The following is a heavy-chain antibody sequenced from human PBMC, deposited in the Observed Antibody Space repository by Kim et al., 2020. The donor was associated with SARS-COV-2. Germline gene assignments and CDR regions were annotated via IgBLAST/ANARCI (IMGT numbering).Heavy chain of an antibody. V-gene: IGHV4-34*01. CDR2: INHSGST. J-gene: IGHJ4*02. CDR3: ARAGGYCSSTSCSAFDY. D-gene: IGHD2-2*01. Sequence: SETLSLTCAVYGGSFSGYYWSWIRQPPGKGLEWIGEINHSGSTNYNPSLKSRVTISVDTSKNQFSLKLSSVTAADTAVYYCARAGGYCSSTSCSAFDYWGQGTLVTVSS. CDR1: GGSFSGYY.